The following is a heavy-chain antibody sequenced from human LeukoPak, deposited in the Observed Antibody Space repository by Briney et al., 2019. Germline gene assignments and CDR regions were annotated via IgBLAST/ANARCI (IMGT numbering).Heavy chain of an antibody. Sequence: SETLSLTCAVSGGSIIISDWWSWVRQPPGKGLEWIGQIHHSGSTNYNPSLKSRVTISVDKSKNQFSLKVSSVTAADTAVYYCARYVRGAYYFDYWGQGTLVTVSS. CDR3: ARYVRGAYYFDY. CDR2: IHHSGST. J-gene: IGHJ4*02. CDR1: GGSIIISDW. V-gene: IGHV4-4*02. D-gene: IGHD3-10*02.